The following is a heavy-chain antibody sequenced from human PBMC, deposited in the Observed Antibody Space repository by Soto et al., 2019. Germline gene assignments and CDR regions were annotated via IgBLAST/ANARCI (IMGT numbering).Heavy chain of an antibody. D-gene: IGHD5-18*01. Sequence: GESLKISCKGSGYSFTSYWIGWVRQMPGKGLEWMGIIYPGDSDTRYSPSFQGQVTISADKSISTAYLQWSSLKASDTAMYYCARRRGYSYGYVDYYYGMDVWGQGTTVTVSS. V-gene: IGHV5-51*01. J-gene: IGHJ6*02. CDR1: GYSFTSYW. CDR3: ARRRGYSYGYVDYYYGMDV. CDR2: IYPGDSDT.